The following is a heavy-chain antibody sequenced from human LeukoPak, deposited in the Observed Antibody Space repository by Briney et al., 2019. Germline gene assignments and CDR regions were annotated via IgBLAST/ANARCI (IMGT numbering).Heavy chain of an antibody. CDR2: INWNGGST. V-gene: IGHV3-20*04. CDR3: ARGTYFDY. CDR1: GFNFGGYS. J-gene: IGHJ4*02. Sequence: GGSLRLSCVASGFNFGGYSMGWVRQAPGKGLEWVSGINWNGGSTGYADSVKGRFTISRDNAKNSLYLQMNSLRAEDTALYYCARGTYFDYWGQGTLVTVSS.